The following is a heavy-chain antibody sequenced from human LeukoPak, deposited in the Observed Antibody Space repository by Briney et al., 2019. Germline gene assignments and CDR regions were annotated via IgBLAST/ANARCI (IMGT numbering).Heavy chain of an antibody. D-gene: IGHD6-13*01. CDR3: VVYKYILSWSAFDF. V-gene: IGHV3-30-3*01. CDR1: GFTFSSYA. CDR2: ISYDGSNK. J-gene: IGHJ3*01. Sequence: PGGSLRLSCAASGFTFSSYAMHWVRQAPGKGLEWVAVISYDGSNKYYADSVKGRFTISRDNSKNTLYLQMYSLRAEDTAVYYCVVYKYILSWSAFDFWGRGTMVTVSS.